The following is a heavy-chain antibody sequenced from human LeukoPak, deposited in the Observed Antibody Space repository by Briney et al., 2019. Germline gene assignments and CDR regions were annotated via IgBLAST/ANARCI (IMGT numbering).Heavy chain of an antibody. D-gene: IGHD1-14*01. CDR2: INPKSGDT. CDR1: GYTFTDYF. Sequence: ASVKVSCKASGYTFTDYFLHWVRQAPGRGLEWMAWINPKSGDTKYTQNLQGRVTVTRDTSISTLSMELSRLISDDTAVYYCARVRDVTGLLYWGQGTLATVSS. CDR3: ARVRDVTGLLY. V-gene: IGHV1-2*02. J-gene: IGHJ4*02.